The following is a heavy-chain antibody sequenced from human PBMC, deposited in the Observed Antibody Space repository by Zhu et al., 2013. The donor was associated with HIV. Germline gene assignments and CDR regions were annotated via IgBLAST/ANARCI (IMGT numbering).Heavy chain of an antibody. CDR3: ARGRAPAATPNDGRYYFDY. CDR2: INPNSGGT. V-gene: IGHV1-2*04. CDR1: GYTFTGYY. Sequence: QVQLVQSGAEVKKPGASVKVSCKASGYTFTGYYMHWVRQAPGQGLEWMGWINPNSGGTNYAQKFQGWVTMTRDTSISTAYMELSRLRSDDTAVYYCARGRAPAATPNDGRYYFDYWGQGTLVTVSS. D-gene: IGHD1-26*01. J-gene: IGHJ4*02.